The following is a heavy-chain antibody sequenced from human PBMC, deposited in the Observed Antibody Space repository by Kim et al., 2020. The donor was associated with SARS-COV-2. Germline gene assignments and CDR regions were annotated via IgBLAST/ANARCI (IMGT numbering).Heavy chain of an antibody. CDR2: ISSSGSST. V-gene: IGHV3-48*01. J-gene: IGHJ2*01. CDR3: ARDRRPAGYLDF. CDR1: GFTFSSVG. Sequence: GGSLRLSCAASGFTFSSVGMHWVRQAPGKGLDWVSRISSSGSSTSYADPVKGRFTISRDNAKNTLYLQMNSLRAEDTAVYYCARDRRPAGYLDF. D-gene: IGHD1-1*01.